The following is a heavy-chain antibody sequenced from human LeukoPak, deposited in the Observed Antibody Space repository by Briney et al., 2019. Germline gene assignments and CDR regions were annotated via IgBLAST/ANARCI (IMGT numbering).Heavy chain of an antibody. CDR1: GYTFTGYY. J-gene: IGHJ4*02. V-gene: IGHV1-2*06. D-gene: IGHD5-24*01. Sequence: GASVKVSCKASGYTFTGYYMHWVRQAPRQGLEWMGRITPNSGGTNYAQKFQGRVTMTRDTSISTAYMELSRLRSDDTAVYYCARSGDGYNHFPFDYWGQGTLVTVSS. CDR3: ARSGDGYNHFPFDY. CDR2: ITPNSGGT.